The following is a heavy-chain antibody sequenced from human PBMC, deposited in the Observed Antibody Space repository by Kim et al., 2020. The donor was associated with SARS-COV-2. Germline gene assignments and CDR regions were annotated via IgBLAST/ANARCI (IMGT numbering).Heavy chain of an antibody. V-gene: IGHV5-51*01. J-gene: IGHJ6*02. Sequence: GESLKISCKGSGYSFTSYWIGWVRQMPGKGLEWMGIIYPGDSDTRYSPSFQGQVTISADKSISTAYLQWSSLKASDTAMYYCARGKESIFGVVMHNYYGMDVWGQGTTVTVSS. CDR1: GYSFTSYW. CDR3: ARGKESIFGVVMHNYYGMDV. D-gene: IGHD3-3*01. CDR2: IYPGDSDT.